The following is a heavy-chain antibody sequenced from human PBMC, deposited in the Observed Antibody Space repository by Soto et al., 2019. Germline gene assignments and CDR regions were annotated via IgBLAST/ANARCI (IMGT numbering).Heavy chain of an antibody. V-gene: IGHV4-59*01. Sequence: QVQLQESGPGLVKPSETLSLTCTVSGGSISSYYWSWIRQPPGKGLEWIGYIYYSGSTNYNPSLKSRVTIAVDPSKNQFSLKLSSVTAADTAVYYCARAHPFYDFIMGHRFDPWGQGTLVTVSS. CDR2: IYYSGST. CDR1: GGSISSYY. D-gene: IGHD3-16*01. J-gene: IGHJ5*02. CDR3: ARAHPFYDFIMGHRFDP.